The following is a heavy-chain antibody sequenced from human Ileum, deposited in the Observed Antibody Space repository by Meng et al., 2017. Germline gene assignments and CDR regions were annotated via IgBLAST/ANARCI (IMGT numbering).Heavy chain of an antibody. V-gene: IGHV3-11*01. Sequence: QVQLVESGGGVVKPGGSLRLAWAASGFSFSGYFMTWIRQAPGKGLEWVSYISSTGGTIHQADSLKGRFTISRDNGKNSLFLQMNNLRAEDTAMYYCARTQGTMIAAVFDLWGQGTMVTVSS. CDR1: GFSFSGYF. J-gene: IGHJ3*01. CDR3: ARTQGTMIAAVFDL. D-gene: IGHD3-22*01. CDR2: ISSTGGTI.